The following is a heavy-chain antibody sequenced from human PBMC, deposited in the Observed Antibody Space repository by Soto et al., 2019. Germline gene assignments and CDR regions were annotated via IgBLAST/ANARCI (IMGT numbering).Heavy chain of an antibody. CDR3: ASIRAMVPHFDE. Sequence: SETLSLTCTVSGGSISSSNYYWGWIRQPPGKGLEWIGTIYYSGSTYYNPSLKSRVTISVDTSKNQFSLKLSSVTAADTAVYYCASIRAMVPHFDEWGQGTLVTVSS. CDR1: GGSISSSNYY. CDR2: IYYSGST. D-gene: IGHD5-18*01. V-gene: IGHV4-39*01. J-gene: IGHJ4*02.